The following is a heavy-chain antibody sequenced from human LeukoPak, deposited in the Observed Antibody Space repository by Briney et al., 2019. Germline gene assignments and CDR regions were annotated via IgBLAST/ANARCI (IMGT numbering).Heavy chain of an antibody. CDR1: GFTFSSYA. J-gene: IGHJ4*02. D-gene: IGHD7-27*01. CDR3: ARDPGEGNYFDY. CDR2: ISGSGGST. V-gene: IGHV3-23*01. Sequence: GGSLRLSCAASGFTFSSYAMSWVRQAPGKGLEWVSAISGSGGSTYYADSVKGRFTISRDNSKNTLYLQMNSLRAEDTAVYYCARDPGEGNYFDYWGQGTLVTVSS.